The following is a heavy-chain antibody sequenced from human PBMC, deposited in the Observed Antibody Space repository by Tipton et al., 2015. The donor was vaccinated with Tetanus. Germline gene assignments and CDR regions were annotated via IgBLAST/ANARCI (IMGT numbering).Heavy chain of an antibody. CDR2: IYHNGGH. J-gene: IGHJ4*02. CDR3: ARGGTMVHGVILQDHFYY. D-gene: IGHD3-10*01. Sequence: TLSLTCAVSGDSISSAGYSWSWIRQPPGKGLEWIGFIYHNGGHYYNPSLKSRATISVDRSKYQFSLKLNSVTAADTAVYFCARGGTMVHGVILQDHFYYWGQGSLVTVSS. V-gene: IGHV4-30-2*01. CDR1: GDSISSAGYS.